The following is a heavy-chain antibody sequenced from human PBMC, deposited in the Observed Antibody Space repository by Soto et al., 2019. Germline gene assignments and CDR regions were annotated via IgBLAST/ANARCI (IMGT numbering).Heavy chain of an antibody. J-gene: IGHJ6*02. V-gene: IGHV3-30-3*01. Sequence: PGGSLRLSCAASGFTFSTYAMHWVRQAPGKGLEWVAVISYDGINEYYADSVKGRFTISRDNSKNTLCLQMNSLRAEDTAVYYCARDDLEVSYYCYGMDVWGRGTTVLVSS. D-gene: IGHD1-1*01. CDR2: ISYDGINE. CDR1: GFTFSTYA. CDR3: ARDDLEVSYYCYGMDV.